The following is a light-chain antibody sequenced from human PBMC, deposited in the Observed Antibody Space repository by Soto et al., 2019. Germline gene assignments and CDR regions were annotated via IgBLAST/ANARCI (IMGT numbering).Light chain of an antibody. J-gene: IGKJ4*01. V-gene: IGKV1-5*01. CDR1: QSISSW. Sequence: DIQMTQSPSTLSASVGDRVTITCRASQSISSWLAWYQQKPGKAPKLLIYDASSLETGVPSRFSGSGSGTEFTLTISSLQPDDFATYYCQQYNSYSLTFGGGTKVEIK. CDR3: QQYNSYSLT. CDR2: DAS.